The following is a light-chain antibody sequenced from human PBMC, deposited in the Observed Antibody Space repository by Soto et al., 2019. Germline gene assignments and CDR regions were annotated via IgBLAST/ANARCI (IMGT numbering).Light chain of an antibody. J-gene: IGLJ1*01. CDR2: EVS. CDR1: SSDVGGYNY. V-gene: IGLV2-8*01. CDR3: SSYAGSLYV. Sequence: QSALTQPPSASGSPGQSVTISCTGTSSDVGGYNYVSWYQQQPGKAPKLMIYEVSKRPSGVPDRFSGSKSGNTASLTVSGLQAEDAADYYCSSYAGSLYVFGTGTKVTVL.